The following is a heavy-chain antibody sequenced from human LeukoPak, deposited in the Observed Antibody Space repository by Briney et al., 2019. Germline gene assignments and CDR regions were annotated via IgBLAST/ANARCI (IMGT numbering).Heavy chain of an antibody. CDR2: INVYNGNT. V-gene: IGHV1-18*01. CDR1: GYTFTSHE. CDR3: AREPSSGYRYFDY. Sequence: ASVNVSCKASGYTFTSHEVSWVRQAPGQGLEWMGWINVYNGNTDYAQRLQGRVTMTTDTSTNTAYMELRSLRSDDTAVYYCAREPSSGYRYFDYWGQGTLVTVSS. D-gene: IGHD3-22*01. J-gene: IGHJ4*02.